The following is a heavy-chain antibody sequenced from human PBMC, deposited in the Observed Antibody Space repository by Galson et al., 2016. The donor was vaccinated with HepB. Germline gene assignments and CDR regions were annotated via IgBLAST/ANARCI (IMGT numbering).Heavy chain of an antibody. CDR1: GYTFTRHW. CDR3: ARRVNDYGDLMVDY. D-gene: IGHD4-17*01. V-gene: IGHV5-51*01. CDR2: IYPRDSDT. Sequence: QSGAEVKKSGESLKISCKGSGYTFTRHWIGWVRQMPGKGLEWMGIIYPRDSDTRYSPSFQGQVTISADKSISTAYLQWSSLKASDTAMYYCARRVNDYGDLMVDYWGQGTLVTVSS. J-gene: IGHJ4*02.